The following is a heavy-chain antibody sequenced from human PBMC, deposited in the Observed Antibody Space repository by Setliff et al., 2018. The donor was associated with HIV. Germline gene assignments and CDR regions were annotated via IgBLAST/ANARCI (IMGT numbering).Heavy chain of an antibody. V-gene: IGHV1-46*01. Sequence: ASVKVSCKASASGYSFTSYNLYWVRKAPGQGLEWMGIINPFGGTTTYAQKFQGRVTMTSDTSTSTVYMELSNLRSEDTAVYYCARERTTVTHHVLVYIDVWGKGTTVTVSS. D-gene: IGHD4-4*01. CDR2: INPFGGTT. CDR3: ARERTTVTHHVLVYIDV. J-gene: IGHJ6*03. CDR1: GYSFTSYN.